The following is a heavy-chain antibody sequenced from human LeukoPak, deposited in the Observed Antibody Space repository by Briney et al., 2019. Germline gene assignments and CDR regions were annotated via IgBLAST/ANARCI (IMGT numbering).Heavy chain of an antibody. CDR1: GGSISSYY. D-gene: IGHD3-10*01. J-gene: IGHJ5*02. V-gene: IGHV4-59*01. Sequence: SETLSLTCTVSGGSISSYYWSWIRQPPGKGLEWIGFVYYSGRTNYNPSLKSRVTMSVDTSKSQFSLRLSSVTAVDTAMYYCARLGLGDEACWFDPWGQGTLVTVSS. CDR2: VYYSGRT. CDR3: ARLGLGDEACWFDP.